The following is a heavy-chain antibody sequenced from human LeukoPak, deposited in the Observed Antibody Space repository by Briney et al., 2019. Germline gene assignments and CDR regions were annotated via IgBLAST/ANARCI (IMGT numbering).Heavy chain of an antibody. CDR2: ISGSGGST. CDR1: GFTFSSYA. D-gene: IGHD3-3*01. J-gene: IGHJ6*02. CDR3: AKDPLYDFWSGPYYYGMDV. Sequence: PGGSLRLSCAASGFTFSSYAMSWVRQAPGKGLEWVSAISGSGGSTYYADSVKGRFTISRDNSKNTLYLQMNSLRAEDTAVYYCAKDPLYDFWSGPYYYGMDVWGQGTTVTVSS. V-gene: IGHV3-23*01.